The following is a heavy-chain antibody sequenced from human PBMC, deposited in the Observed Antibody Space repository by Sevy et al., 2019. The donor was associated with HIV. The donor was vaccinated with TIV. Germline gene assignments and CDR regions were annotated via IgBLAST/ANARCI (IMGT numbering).Heavy chain of an antibody. Sequence: GGSLRLSCAASGFTFSSYAMHWVRQAPGKGLEWVAVISYDGSNKYYADSVKGGFTISRDNSKNTLYLQMNSLRAEDTAVYYWARGLDAAPATDLWYWGQGTLVTVSS. CDR3: ARGLDAAPATDLWY. J-gene: IGHJ4*02. CDR2: ISYDGSNK. CDR1: GFTFSSYA. V-gene: IGHV3-30-3*01. D-gene: IGHD2-15*01.